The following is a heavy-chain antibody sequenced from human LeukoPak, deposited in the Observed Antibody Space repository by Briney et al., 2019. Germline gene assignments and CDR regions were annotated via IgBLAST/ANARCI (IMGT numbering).Heavy chain of an antibody. V-gene: IGHV4-4*07. J-gene: IGHJ4*02. CDR2: FYSGGGT. CDR1: GGSISSYY. CDR3: ARVYSGYDLPGSLANYYFDY. Sequence: PSETLSLTCTVSGGSISSYYWSWIRQPAGKGLEWIGRFYSGGGTDYNPSLKSRVTMSVDTSKNQLSLKLSSVTAADTAVYYCARVYSGYDLPGSLANYYFDYWGQGTLVTVSS. D-gene: IGHD5-12*01.